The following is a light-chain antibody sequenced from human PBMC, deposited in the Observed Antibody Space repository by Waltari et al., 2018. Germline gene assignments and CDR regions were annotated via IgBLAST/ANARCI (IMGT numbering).Light chain of an antibody. V-gene: IGKV3-20*01. CDR1: QSVSSSY. CDR2: GAS. Sequence: EIVLTQSPGTLSLSPGERATLSCRASQSVSSSYLAWYQQKPGQAPRVLIHGASNRATGIPDRLRGSWSGTDFTLTISRLEPEDFAVYYCQQYGSSPWTFGQGTKVEIK. J-gene: IGKJ1*01. CDR3: QQYGSSPWT.